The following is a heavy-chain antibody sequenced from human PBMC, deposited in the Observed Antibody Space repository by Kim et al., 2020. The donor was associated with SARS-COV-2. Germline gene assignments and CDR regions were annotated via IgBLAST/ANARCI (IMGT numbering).Heavy chain of an antibody. D-gene: IGHD5-12*01. CDR1: GYTFTSNS. CDR2: ISTGSGDT. CDR3: ATDRGRDGYDP. Sequence: ASVKVSCKASGYTFTSNSIHWVRQAPGQGLEWMGWISTGSGDTKYSHKCQGRVSFTRDTSASTAYMEVTSLRSEDTAVYYCATDRGRDGYDPWGQVTLVT. V-gene: IGHV1-3*04. J-gene: IGHJ5*02.